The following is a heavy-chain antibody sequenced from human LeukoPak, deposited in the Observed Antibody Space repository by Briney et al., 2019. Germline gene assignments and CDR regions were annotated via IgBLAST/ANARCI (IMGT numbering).Heavy chain of an antibody. J-gene: IGHJ4*02. Sequence: ASVKVSCKASGYTFTSYDINWVRQATGQGLEWMGSMNPNSGDTDFAQKFQGRVSMTTNTSISTAYMELSSLGSEDTAIYYCARGSGFSPSHPSYWGQGTLVTVSS. CDR2: MNPNSGDT. CDR1: GYTFTSYD. CDR3: ARGSGFSPSHPSY. D-gene: IGHD3-10*01. V-gene: IGHV1-8*01.